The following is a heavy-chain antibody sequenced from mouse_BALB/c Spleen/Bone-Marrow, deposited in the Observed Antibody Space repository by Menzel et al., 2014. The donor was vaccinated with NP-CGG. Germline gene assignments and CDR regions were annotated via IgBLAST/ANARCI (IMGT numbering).Heavy chain of an antibody. J-gene: IGHJ4*01. V-gene: IGHV7-3*02. Sequence: EVQVVESGGGLVQPGGSLRLSCATSGFTFTDYYMSWVCQPPGKALEWLGFIRNKANGYTTEYSASVKGRFTISRDNSQSILYLQMNTLRAEDSATYYCARDDYYTMDYWGQGTSVTVSS. CDR3: ARDDYYTMDY. CDR1: GFTFTDYY. CDR2: IRNKANGYTT.